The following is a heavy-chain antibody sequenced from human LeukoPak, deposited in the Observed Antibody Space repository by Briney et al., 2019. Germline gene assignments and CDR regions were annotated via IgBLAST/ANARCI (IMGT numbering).Heavy chain of an antibody. CDR3: ARAYTYYDFWSYGWFDP. CDR1: GYTFTGYY. CDR2: INPNSGGT. D-gene: IGHD3-3*01. J-gene: IGHJ5*02. Sequence: ASVKVSCKASGYTFTGYYIHWVRQAPGQGLEWMGWINPNSGGTNYAQKFQGRVTMTRDTSISTAYMELSRLRSDGTAVYYCARAYTYYDFWSYGWFDPWGQGTLVTVSS. V-gene: IGHV1-2*02.